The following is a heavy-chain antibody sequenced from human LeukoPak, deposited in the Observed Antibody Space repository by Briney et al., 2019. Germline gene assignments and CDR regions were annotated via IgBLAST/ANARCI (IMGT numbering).Heavy chain of an antibody. CDR3: ARDRGTYSNYGEDAFDI. Sequence: SETLSLTCTVSGGSISSYYWSWIRQPAGKGLEWIGRIYTSGSTNYNPSLKSRVTMSVDTSKNQFSLKLSSVTAADTAVYYCARDRGTYSNYGEDAFDIWGQGTMVTVSS. J-gene: IGHJ3*02. V-gene: IGHV4-4*07. CDR1: GGSISSYY. D-gene: IGHD4-11*01. CDR2: IYTSGST.